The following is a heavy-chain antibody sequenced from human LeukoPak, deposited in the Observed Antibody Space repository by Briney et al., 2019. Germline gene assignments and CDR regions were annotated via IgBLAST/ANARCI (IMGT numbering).Heavy chain of an antibody. CDR2: IWYDGSNK. CDR1: GFTFSSYG. J-gene: IGHJ4*02. V-gene: IGHV3-33*01. D-gene: IGHD6-13*01. Sequence: GGSLRLSCAASGFTFSSYGMHWVRQAPGKGPEWVAVIWYDGSNKYYADSVKGRFTISRDNSKNTLYLQMNSLRAEDTAVYYCARDLLWRPLAAAGTVGFDYWGQGTLVTVSS. CDR3: ARDLLWRPLAAAGTVGFDY.